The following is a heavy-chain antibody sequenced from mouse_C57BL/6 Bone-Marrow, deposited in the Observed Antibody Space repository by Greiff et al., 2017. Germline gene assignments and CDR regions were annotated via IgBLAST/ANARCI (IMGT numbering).Heavy chain of an antibody. J-gene: IGHJ4*01. D-gene: IGHD4-1*01. CDR2: IDPSDSYT. CDR1: GYTFTSYW. CDR3: ARLGRDAMDY. Sequence: QVQLQQPGAELVKPGASVKLSCKASGYTFTSYWMHWVKQRPGQGLEWIGVIDPSDSYTNYNQKFKGKATLTVDTSSSTAYMQLSSLTSEDSAVYYCARLGRDAMDYWGQGTLVTVSS. V-gene: IGHV1-69*02.